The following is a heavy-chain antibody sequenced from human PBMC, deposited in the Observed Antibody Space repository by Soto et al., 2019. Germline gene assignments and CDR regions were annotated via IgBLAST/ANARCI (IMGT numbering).Heavy chain of an antibody. V-gene: IGHV5-10-1*01. CDR3: ARDSAMDTDYYYGIDV. J-gene: IGHJ6*02. CDR1: GYSFTSYW. CDR2: IDPSDSYT. Sequence: PGESLKISCKGSGYSFTSYWISWVRQMPGKGLEWMGRIDPSDSYTNYSPSFQGHVTISADKSISTAYLQWSSLKASDTAMYYCARDSAMDTDYYYGIDVWGQGTTVTVSS. D-gene: IGHD5-18*01.